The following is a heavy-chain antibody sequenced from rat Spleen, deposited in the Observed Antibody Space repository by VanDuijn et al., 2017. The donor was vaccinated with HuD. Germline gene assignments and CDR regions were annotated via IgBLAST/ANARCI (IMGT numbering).Heavy chain of an antibody. CDR1: GFTFSDYN. J-gene: IGHJ3*01. V-gene: IGHV5S10*01. Sequence: EVQLVESGGGLVQPGRSLKLSCAASGFTFSDYNMAWVRQAPKKGLEWVATIIYDGSRTYYRDSVKGRFTISRDNARSTLYLQMDSLRSEDTATYYGATRTGYGGRRDWFAYWGQGTLVTVSS. CDR3: ATRTGYGGRRDWFAY. CDR2: IIYDGSRT. D-gene: IGHD1-11*01.